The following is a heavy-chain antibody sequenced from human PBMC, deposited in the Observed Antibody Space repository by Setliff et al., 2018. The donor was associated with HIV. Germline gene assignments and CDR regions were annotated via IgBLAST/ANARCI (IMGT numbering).Heavy chain of an antibody. V-gene: IGHV4-39*02. D-gene: IGHD5-12*01. Sequence: PSETLSLTCTVPGGSINRSNYYWGWIRQPPGKGLEWIGTISYTGSTYYDPSLKSRVTISLDTSKNQFFLKLSSVTAPDTAVYYCARDPPGSGFHLDYWGQGTPVTVSS. CDR2: ISYTGST. J-gene: IGHJ4*02. CDR3: ARDPPGSGFHLDY. CDR1: GGSINRSNYY.